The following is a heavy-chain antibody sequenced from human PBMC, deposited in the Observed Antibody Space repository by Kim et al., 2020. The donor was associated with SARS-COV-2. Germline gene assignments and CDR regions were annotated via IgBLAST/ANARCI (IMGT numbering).Heavy chain of an antibody. Sequence: LKSRVTISVDTSKNQFSLKLSSVTAADTAVYYCARRHYYDSSGYYRPFDYWGQGTLVTVSS. CDR3: ARRHYYDSSGYYRPFDY. V-gene: IGHV4-34*01. J-gene: IGHJ4*02. D-gene: IGHD3-22*01.